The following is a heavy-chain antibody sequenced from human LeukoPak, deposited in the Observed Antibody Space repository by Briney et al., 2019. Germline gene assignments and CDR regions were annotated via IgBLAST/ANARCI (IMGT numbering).Heavy chain of an antibody. CDR3: ARHGGYSTTFDY. J-gene: IGHJ4*02. CDR2: IYSRGST. Sequence: PSETLSLTCTVSGGSISSYYWSWIRQPPGKGLEWIGYIYSRGSTNYNPSLKSRVTISVDSSKNQISLNLTSVTAADTAVYYCARHGGYSTTFDYWGQGTLVAVSS. CDR1: GGSISSYY. V-gene: IGHV4-4*09. D-gene: IGHD6-13*01.